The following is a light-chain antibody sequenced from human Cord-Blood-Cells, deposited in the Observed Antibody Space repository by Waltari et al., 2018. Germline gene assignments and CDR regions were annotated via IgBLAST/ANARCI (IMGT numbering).Light chain of an antibody. J-gene: IGLJ3*02. CDR1: SSHIGSNT. Sequence: QSVLTQPPSASGTPGQRVPISCSGSSSHIGSNTVNWYQQLPGTAPKLLIYSNNQRPSGGPDRFSGSKSGTSASLAISGLQSEDEADYYWAAWDDSLNGWVFGGGTKLTV. V-gene: IGLV1-44*01. CDR3: AAWDDSLNGWV. CDR2: SNN.